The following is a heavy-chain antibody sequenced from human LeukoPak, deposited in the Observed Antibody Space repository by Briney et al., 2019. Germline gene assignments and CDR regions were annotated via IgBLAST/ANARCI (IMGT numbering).Heavy chain of an antibody. D-gene: IGHD3-9*01. CDR1: GFTVSSNY. CDR2: IYSGGST. CDR3: EKDGGEYYDILTGNYPRLYYMDV. V-gene: IGHV3-66*01. Sequence: PGGSLRLSCAASGFTVSSNYMSWVRQAPGKGLEWVSFIYSGGSTYYADSVKGRFTIHRDNTKNTLYLQMNRLREEERGVYYCEKDGGEYYDILTGNYPRLYYMDVWGKGTTVTIS. J-gene: IGHJ6*03.